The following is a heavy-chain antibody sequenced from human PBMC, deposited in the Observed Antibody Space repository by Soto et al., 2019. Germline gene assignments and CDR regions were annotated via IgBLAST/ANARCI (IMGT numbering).Heavy chain of an antibody. J-gene: IGHJ5*02. V-gene: IGHV1-2*02. D-gene: IGHD6-6*01. CDR3: AKDLTRQLAYWLDP. Sequence: ASVKVSCKASGFSFTGYYIHWLLQAPGQGLEWMGWINAHSGGTEYAQKFQGRVTLTRDTSISTAYMTLSSLRSDDTAIYYCAKDLTRQLAYWLDPWGQGTQVTVS. CDR1: GFSFTGYY. CDR2: INAHSGGT.